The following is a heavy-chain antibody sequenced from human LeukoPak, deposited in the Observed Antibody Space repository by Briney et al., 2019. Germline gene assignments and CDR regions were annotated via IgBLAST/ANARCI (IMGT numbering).Heavy chain of an antibody. CDR3: ARGLRPDTFDI. CDR2: INHSGST. Sequence: SETLSLTCAVYGGSFSGYYWSWIRQPPGKGLEWIGEINHSGSTNYNPSLKSRVTISVDTSKNQFSLKLSSVTAADTAVYYCARGLRPDTFDIWGQGTMVTVSS. J-gene: IGHJ3*02. CDR1: GGSFSGYY. V-gene: IGHV4-34*01.